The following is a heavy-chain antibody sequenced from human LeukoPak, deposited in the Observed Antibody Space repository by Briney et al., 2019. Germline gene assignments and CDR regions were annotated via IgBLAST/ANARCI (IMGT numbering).Heavy chain of an antibody. V-gene: IGHV3-23*01. CDR2: ISGSGGST. J-gene: IGHJ4*02. D-gene: IGHD3-22*01. Sequence: GGSLRLSCAASGFTFSSYAMSWVRQAPGKGLEWVSAISGSGGSTYYADSVKGRFTISRDNAKNSLFLQMNSLRAEDTAVYYCARDREYSYDSSGYYLYYFDYWGQGSLVTVSS. CDR3: ARDREYSYDSSGYYLYYFDY. CDR1: GFTFSSYA.